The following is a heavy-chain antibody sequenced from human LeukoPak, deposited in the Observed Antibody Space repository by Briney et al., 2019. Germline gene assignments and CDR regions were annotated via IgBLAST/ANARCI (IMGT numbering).Heavy chain of an antibody. V-gene: IGHV3-53*01. CDR2: IYSGGST. D-gene: IGHD6-13*01. CDR3: ARGPLSSMRGYYYYYMDV. CDR1: GFTVSGNY. J-gene: IGHJ6*03. Sequence: PGGSLRLSCAASGFTVSGNYISWVRQAPGKGLEWVSVIYSGGSTYYADSVKGRFTISRDNSKNTLYLQMNSLRAEDTAVYYCARGPLSSMRGYYYYYMDVWGKGTTVTVSS.